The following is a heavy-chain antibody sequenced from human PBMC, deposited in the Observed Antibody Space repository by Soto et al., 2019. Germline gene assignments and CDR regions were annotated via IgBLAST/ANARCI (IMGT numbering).Heavy chain of an antibody. J-gene: IGHJ3*02. Sequence: GGSLRLSCAASGFTFSSYSMNWVRQAPGKGLEWVSAISGSGGSTYYADSVKGRFTISRDNSKNTLYLQMNSLRAEDTAVYYCAKDGASGRGYCSSTSCSAPDAFDIWGQGTMVTVSS. D-gene: IGHD2-2*01. CDR3: AKDGASGRGYCSSTSCSAPDAFDI. V-gene: IGHV3-23*01. CDR2: ISGSGGST. CDR1: GFTFSSYS.